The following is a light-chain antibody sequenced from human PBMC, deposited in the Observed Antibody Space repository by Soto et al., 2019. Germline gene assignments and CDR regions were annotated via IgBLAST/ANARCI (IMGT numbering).Light chain of an antibody. CDR3: QQYGSSPLT. CDR1: QYVSTTF. V-gene: IGKV3-20*01. CDR2: GTS. Sequence: EIVLTQSPGTLSLSPGERATLSCRASQYVSTTFFAWYQQKPGQAPRLLIYGTSNRATGIPDRFSGSGSGKDFTLTISRPEPEDFAVYYCQQYGSSPLTFGGGTRMEIK. J-gene: IGKJ4*01.